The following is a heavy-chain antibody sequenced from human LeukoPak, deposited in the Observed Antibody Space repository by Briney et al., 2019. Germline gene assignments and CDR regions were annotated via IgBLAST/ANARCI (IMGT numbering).Heavy chain of an antibody. CDR1: GFTFSSYA. V-gene: IGHV3-23*01. Sequence: PGGSLRLSCAASGFTFSSYAMSWVRQAPGKGLEWVSAISGSGGSTYYADSVKGRFTISRDNSKNTLYLQMNSLRAEDTAVYYCAKDQGLRYFDWLALNWFDPWGQGTLVTASS. CDR3: AKDQGLRYFDWLALNWFDP. CDR2: ISGSGGST. D-gene: IGHD3-9*01. J-gene: IGHJ5*02.